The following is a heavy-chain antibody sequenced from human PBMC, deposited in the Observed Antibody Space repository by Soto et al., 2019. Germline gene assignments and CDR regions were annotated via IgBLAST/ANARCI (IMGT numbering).Heavy chain of an antibody. CDR2: IKSKTDGETT. D-gene: IGHD6-19*01. Sequence: EVQLVESGGDLVNPGGSLRLSCAASGITFSKAWMTWVRQAPGKGLEWVGRIKSKTDGETTYYTAPVKGRFTISRDDSKNTLYLQMDSVKTEDTAVYYCTTGENSGWYEYYFEWWGQGTLVTVSS. CDR1: GITFSKAW. V-gene: IGHV3-15*01. CDR3: TTGENSGWYEYYFEW. J-gene: IGHJ4*02.